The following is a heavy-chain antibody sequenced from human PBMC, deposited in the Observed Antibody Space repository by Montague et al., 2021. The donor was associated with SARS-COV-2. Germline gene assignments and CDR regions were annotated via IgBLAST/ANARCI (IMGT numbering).Heavy chain of an antibody. CDR1: GDSVWSNTAA. D-gene: IGHD4-17*01. Sequence: CAISGDSVWSNTAAWNWIRQSPSGGLEWLGRTNYRSKWTSDYATSVEGRISIDPDTSKNQFFLHLRSVTPEDTGVYYGVRDTGSAHAGFDAWGQGTLVTVSS. CDR2: TNYRSKWTS. V-gene: IGHV6-1*01. J-gene: IGHJ4*02. CDR3: VRDTGSAHAGFDA.